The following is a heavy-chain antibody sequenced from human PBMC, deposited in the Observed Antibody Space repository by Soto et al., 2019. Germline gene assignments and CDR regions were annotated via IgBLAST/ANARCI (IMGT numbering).Heavy chain of an antibody. CDR2: INPRNGDT. J-gene: IGHJ4*02. CDR1: GYTFTGNY. V-gene: IGHV1-2*02. CDR3: VRGGGVDVVTPTRIVFDY. Sequence: QVQLVQSGAEVKKPGASVKVSCKVSGYTFTGNYMHWMRQAPGQGPEWMGWINPRNGDTDYAQKFPGGVTITRDTSISTAYMDLSRLTSDDTAIYFCVRGGGVDVVTPTRIVFDYWGQGTLLTVSS. D-gene: IGHD2-21*02.